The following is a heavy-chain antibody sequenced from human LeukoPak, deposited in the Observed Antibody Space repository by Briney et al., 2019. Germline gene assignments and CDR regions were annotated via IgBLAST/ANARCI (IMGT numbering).Heavy chain of an antibody. D-gene: IGHD6-13*01. CDR1: GFTFSSYS. J-gene: IGHJ6*02. V-gene: IGHV3-21*01. CDR2: ISSSSSYI. CDR3: ARGPRAAAGTEPNYYYGMDV. Sequence: PGGSLRLSCAASGFTFSSYSMNWVRQAPGKGLEWVSSISSSSSYIYYADSVKGRFTISRDNAKNSLYLQMNSLRAEDTAVYYCARGPRAAAGTEPNYYYGMDVWGQGTTVTVSS.